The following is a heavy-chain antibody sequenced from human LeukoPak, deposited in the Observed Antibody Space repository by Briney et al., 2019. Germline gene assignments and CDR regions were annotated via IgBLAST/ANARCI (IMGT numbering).Heavy chain of an antibody. CDR2: LSGSGGGV. V-gene: IGHV3-23*01. CDR3: VKARGAGSQKDRHFDY. D-gene: IGHD1-26*01. J-gene: IGHJ4*02. Sequence: GGSLRLSCAASGFTFRNYAMTWVRQAPGKGLEWVSTLSGSGGGVWYADSVKGRFSTSRDNSKSSLYLQMNSLRAEDTAIYYCVKARGAGSQKDRHFDYWGQGTLVTVSS. CDR1: GFTFRNYA.